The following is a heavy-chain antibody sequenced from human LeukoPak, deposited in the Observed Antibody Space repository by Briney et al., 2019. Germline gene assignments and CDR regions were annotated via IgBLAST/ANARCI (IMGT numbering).Heavy chain of an antibody. V-gene: IGHV3-7*01. CDR2: IKPDGSET. CDR3: GGFGYEAAVDL. Sequence: GGSLRLPCAASGFMFTTCWMTWVRQAPGKGPEWVANIKPDGSETYYVDSVKGRFTISRDNTKNLLYLQMNSLRSDDAAVYYCGGFGYEAAVDLWGQGTLVTVSS. J-gene: IGHJ4*02. CDR1: GFMFTTCW. D-gene: IGHD6-13*01.